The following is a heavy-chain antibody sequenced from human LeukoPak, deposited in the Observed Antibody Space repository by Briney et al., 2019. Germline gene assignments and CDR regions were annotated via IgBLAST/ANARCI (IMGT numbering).Heavy chain of an antibody. CDR2: ISRSTSTI. Sequence: PGGSLRLSCAASGFTFSNYSMNWVRQTPWKGLEWISYISRSTSTIYYADPVKGRFTISRDNAKSSLFLQMNGLRDEDTAVYYCARGLYSSSWYVYFQYWGQGTLVTVSS. D-gene: IGHD6-13*01. V-gene: IGHV3-48*02. J-gene: IGHJ1*01. CDR1: GFTFSNYS. CDR3: ARGLYSSSWYVYFQY.